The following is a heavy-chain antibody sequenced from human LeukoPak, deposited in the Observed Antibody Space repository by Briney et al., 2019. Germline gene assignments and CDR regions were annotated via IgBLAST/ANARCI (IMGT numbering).Heavy chain of an antibody. D-gene: IGHD1-26*01. Sequence: GGSLRLSCAASGFTFRNYAMSWIRQAPGKGLEWVSYISSSGSTIYYADSVKGRFTISRDNAKNSLYLQMNSPRAEDTAVYYCARDSLGATSPNWFDPWGQGTLVTVSS. CDR3: ARDSLGATSPNWFDP. CDR2: ISSSGSTI. V-gene: IGHV3-11*04. J-gene: IGHJ5*02. CDR1: GFTFRNYA.